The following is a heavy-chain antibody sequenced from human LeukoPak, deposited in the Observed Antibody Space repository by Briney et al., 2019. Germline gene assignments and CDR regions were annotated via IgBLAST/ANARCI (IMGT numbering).Heavy chain of an antibody. J-gene: IGHJ4*02. Sequence: GGSLRLSCAASGFTFSACWMHWVRQAPGKGLVWVSRINSDGSTINYADSVKGRFTISRDNAKNTLYLQMNILRAEDTAVYYCARDLELVYYDSSGYDYWGRGTQVIVSS. CDR2: INSDGSTI. CDR1: GFTFSACW. V-gene: IGHV3-74*01. D-gene: IGHD3-22*01. CDR3: ARDLELVYYDSSGYDY.